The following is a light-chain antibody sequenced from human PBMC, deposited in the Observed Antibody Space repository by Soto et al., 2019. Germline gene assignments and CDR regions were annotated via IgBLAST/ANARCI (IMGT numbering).Light chain of an antibody. CDR1: RDISNS. J-gene: IGKJ1*01. CDR3: QQTSAFPRT. V-gene: IGKV1-12*01. Sequence: DIQMTQSPSSVSASVGDRLTITCRASRDISNSLAWYQQTPGKAPKLLLRGASSLHRGVPSRFIGGGAGTEFTLTISSLQPEDFATYYCQQTSAFPRTVGQGTKVDI. CDR2: GAS.